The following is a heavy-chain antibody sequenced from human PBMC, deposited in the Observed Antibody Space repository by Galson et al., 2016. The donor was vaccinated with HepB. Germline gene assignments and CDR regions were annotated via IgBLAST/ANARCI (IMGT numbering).Heavy chain of an antibody. Sequence: QSGAEVKKSGESLKISCKGSGYSFTSYWIGWVRQMPGKGLEWMGVIYPGDSDTRYSPSFEGQVTISADKSNSTAYLQWSSLKASDTAMYYCARWPPLDVSSSDYYYYGMDVWGQGTTVTVSS. V-gene: IGHV5-51*01. J-gene: IGHJ6*02. CDR2: IYPGDSDT. CDR3: ARWPPLDVSSSDYYYYGMDV. D-gene: IGHD6-6*01. CDR1: GYSFTSYW.